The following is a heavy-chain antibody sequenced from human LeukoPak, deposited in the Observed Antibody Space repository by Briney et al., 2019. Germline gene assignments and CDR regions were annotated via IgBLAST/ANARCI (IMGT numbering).Heavy chain of an antibody. CDR1: GGSISSGSYY. Sequence: PSETLSLTCTVSGGSISSGSYYWSWTRQPAGKGLEWIGRIYTSGSTNYNPSLKSRVTISVDTSKNQFSLKLGSVTAADTAVYYCARGFRFPYAFDIWGQGTMVTVSS. CDR2: IYTSGST. D-gene: IGHD3-16*02. CDR3: ARGFRFPYAFDI. J-gene: IGHJ3*02. V-gene: IGHV4-61*02.